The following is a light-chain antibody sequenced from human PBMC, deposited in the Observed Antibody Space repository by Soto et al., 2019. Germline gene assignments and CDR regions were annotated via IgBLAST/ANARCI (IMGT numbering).Light chain of an antibody. J-gene: IGLJ2*01. CDR3: GSYTSSSTHVL. Sequence: QCALTQPASVSGSPGQSITISCTGTSFDVGGFNHVSWYQHHPGKAPKLIICDVSNRPSGISSRFSGSKSGNTASLTISGLQAEDEADYYCGSYTSSSTHVLFGGGTKLTVL. CDR2: DVS. V-gene: IGLV2-14*03. CDR1: SFDVGGFNH.